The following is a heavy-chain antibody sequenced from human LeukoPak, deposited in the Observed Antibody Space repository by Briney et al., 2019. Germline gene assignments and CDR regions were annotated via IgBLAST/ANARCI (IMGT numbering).Heavy chain of an antibody. CDR2: ISSSSSYI. D-gene: IGHD3-10*01. CDR1: GFTFSSYS. J-gene: IGHJ4*02. V-gene: IGHV3-21*01. Sequence: PGGSLRLSCAASGFTFSSYSMNWVRQAPGKGLEWVSSISSSSSYIYYADSVKGRFTISRDNAKNSLYLQMNSLRAEDTAVYYCARVEWFGEFLAYWGQGTLVTVSS. CDR3: ARVEWFGEFLAY.